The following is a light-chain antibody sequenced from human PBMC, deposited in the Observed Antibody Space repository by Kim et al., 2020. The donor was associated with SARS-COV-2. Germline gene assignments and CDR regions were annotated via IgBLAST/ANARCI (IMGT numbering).Light chain of an antibody. CDR1: QGISSY. CDR2: AAS. CDR3: QQYYTYPYT. Sequence: SASPGVSVTITCRASQGISSYLAWYQQKPGKAPKLLISAASTLQRGVPSTFSGSGSGTDFTLTISCLQPEDFATYFCQQYYTYPYTFGQGTKLEI. J-gene: IGKJ2*01. V-gene: IGKV1-8*01.